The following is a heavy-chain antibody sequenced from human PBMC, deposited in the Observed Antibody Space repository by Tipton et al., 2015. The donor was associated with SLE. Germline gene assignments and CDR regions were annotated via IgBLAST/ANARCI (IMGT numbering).Heavy chain of an antibody. CDR3: ARHVYQYWHFDL. V-gene: IGHV4-38-2*02. Sequence: LSLTCSVSGYAISSGYYWGWIRQSPGMGLEWIGSVHHSGSTDYNPSLKSRVIMSVDTSKNQFSLNLISVTAADSAIYYCARHVYQYWHFDLWGRGTLVSVSS. CDR2: VHHSGST. J-gene: IGHJ2*01. CDR1: GYAISSGYY. D-gene: IGHD2-2*01.